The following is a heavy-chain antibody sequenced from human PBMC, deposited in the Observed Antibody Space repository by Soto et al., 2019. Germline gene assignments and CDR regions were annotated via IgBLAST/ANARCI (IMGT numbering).Heavy chain of an antibody. CDR1: GFTSWDYD. D-gene: IGHD2-2*02. Sequence: QVQLVESGGALVKPGGYLRLSCAASGFTSWDYDMSWIRQAPGKGLEWVSYISRSGNTMYYGDYVKGRFTISRDNAENSVFLQMISLRAEDTAVYYCVREGRSSTSCNTGCAFDIWGQGTMVTVSS. CDR2: ISRSGNTM. V-gene: IGHV3-11*01. CDR3: VREGRSSTSCNTGCAFDI. J-gene: IGHJ3*02.